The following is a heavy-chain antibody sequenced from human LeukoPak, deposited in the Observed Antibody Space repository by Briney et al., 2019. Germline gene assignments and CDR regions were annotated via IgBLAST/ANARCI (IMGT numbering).Heavy chain of an antibody. CDR3: TRDGAAAGTFYYYYYMDV. CDR1: GFTFGDYA. CDR2: IRSKAYGGTT. Sequence: GGSLRLSCTASGFTFGDYAMSWVRQAPGKGLEWVGFIRSKAYGGTTVYAASVKGRFTISRDDSKSIAYLQMNSLKTEDTAVYYCTRDGAAAGTFYYYYYMDVWGKGTTVTVSS. D-gene: IGHD6-13*01. V-gene: IGHV3-49*04. J-gene: IGHJ6*03.